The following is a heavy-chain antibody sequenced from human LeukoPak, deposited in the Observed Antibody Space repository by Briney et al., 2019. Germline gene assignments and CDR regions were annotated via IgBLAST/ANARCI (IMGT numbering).Heavy chain of an antibody. CDR3: ARAIHLVGAFDI. D-gene: IGHD1-26*01. Sequence: GGSLRLSCAASGFTFSSYWMHWVRQAPGEGLVCVSRINSEGTSTSYADSVKGRFTISRDNAKNTLYLQMNSLRAEDTAVYYCARAIHLVGAFDIWGQGTMVTVSS. CDR2: INSEGTST. CDR1: GFTFSSYW. J-gene: IGHJ3*02. V-gene: IGHV3-74*01.